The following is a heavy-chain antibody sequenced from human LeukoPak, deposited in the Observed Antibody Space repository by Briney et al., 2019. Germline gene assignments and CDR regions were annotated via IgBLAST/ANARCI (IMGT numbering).Heavy chain of an antibody. CDR1: GFTLSSSY. V-gene: IGHV3-66*02. J-gene: IGHJ4*02. CDR3: ARARCHTCGYGS. Sequence: PGGSLRLSCAASGFTLSSSYMSWVRQAPGKGLEWVAVLYSGGHTEYSVSVRGRFAISRDTSTKTVSLQKNNLRTDDKAEDYYARARCHTCGYGSWGQGTLVTVSS. D-gene: IGHD3-22*01. CDR2: LYSGGHT.